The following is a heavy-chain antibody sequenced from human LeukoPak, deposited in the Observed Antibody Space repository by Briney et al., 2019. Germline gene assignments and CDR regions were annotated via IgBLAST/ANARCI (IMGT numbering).Heavy chain of an antibody. J-gene: IGHJ4*02. CDR3: ARGRSDTAMVFY. V-gene: IGHV3-21*01. CDR1: GFTFSSYS. Sequence: PGGSLRLSCAASGFTFSSYSMNWVRQAPGEGLEWVSSISSSSSYIYYADSVKGRLTISRDNAKNSLYLQMNSLRAEDTAVYYCARGRSDTAMVFYWGQGTLVTVSS. CDR2: ISSSSSYI. D-gene: IGHD5-18*01.